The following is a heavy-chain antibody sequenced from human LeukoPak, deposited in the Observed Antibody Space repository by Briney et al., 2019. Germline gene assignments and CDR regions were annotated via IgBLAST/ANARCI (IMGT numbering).Heavy chain of an antibody. CDR2: ISSSASTI. J-gene: IGHJ3*02. CDR1: GFTFSSYE. Sequence: GGSLRLSCAAYGFTFSSYEMNWVRQAPGKGLEWVSYISSSASTIYYADSVKGRLTIPRDNAKNSLYLQMNSLRAEDTALYYCARAIDLIAGSYRDAFDIWGQGTMVTVSS. CDR3: ARAIDLIAGSYRDAFDI. D-gene: IGHD1-26*01. V-gene: IGHV3-48*03.